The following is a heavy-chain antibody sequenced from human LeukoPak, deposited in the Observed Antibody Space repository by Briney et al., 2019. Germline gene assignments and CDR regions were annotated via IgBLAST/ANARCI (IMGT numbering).Heavy chain of an antibody. CDR1: GFSFSTSP. D-gene: IGHD5-12*01. CDR2: MNNGPGAT. Sequence: PGGSLRLSCAASGFSFSTSPMSWVRQPPGKGLEWVSAMNNGPGATFYRDSVRGRFTISRDDSKSTLYLQMNSLRAEDTGTYYCAKTHYDLLDVWGQGTTVTVFS. V-gene: IGHV3-23*01. J-gene: IGHJ6*02. CDR3: AKTHYDLLDV.